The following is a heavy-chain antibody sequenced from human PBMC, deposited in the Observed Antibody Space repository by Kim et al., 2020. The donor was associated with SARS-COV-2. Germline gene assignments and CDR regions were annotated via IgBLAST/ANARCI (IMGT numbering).Heavy chain of an antibody. J-gene: IGHJ6*03. CDR3: ARGAPFWSGYFGYMDV. V-gene: IGHV4-34*01. Sequence: SHKSRVTISVDTSKNQFSLKLSSVIAADTAVYYCARGAPFWSGYFGYMDVWGKGTTVTVSS. D-gene: IGHD3-3*01.